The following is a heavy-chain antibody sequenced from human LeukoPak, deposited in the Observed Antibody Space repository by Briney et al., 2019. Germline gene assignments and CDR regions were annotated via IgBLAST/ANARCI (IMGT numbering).Heavy chain of an antibody. D-gene: IGHD3-10*01. CDR3: ARTYYSGSGTSFYYYMDV. CDR2: INPNSGGT. V-gene: IGHV1-2*02. J-gene: IGHJ6*03. Sequence: ASVKVSCKAFGYTFTGYYMHWVRQAPGQGLEWMGWINPNSGGTNYAQKFQGRVTMTRDTSISTVYMELSSLRYDDSAVFYCARTYYSGSGTSFYYYMDVWGKGTTVTISS. CDR1: GYTFTGYY.